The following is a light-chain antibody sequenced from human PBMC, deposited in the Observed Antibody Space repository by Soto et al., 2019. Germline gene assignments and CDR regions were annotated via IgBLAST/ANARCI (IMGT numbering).Light chain of an antibody. CDR2: GAS. V-gene: IGKV3-15*01. Sequence: EIILTQSPVTLSVSPGERATLSCRASQSVGSNLAWYQQKPGQAPRLLIYGASTRATGVPARISGSGSGTEFTLTISSLQSEDFAVYYCQQYKNWRTFGQGTKVDIK. CDR3: QQYKNWRT. CDR1: QSVGSN. J-gene: IGKJ1*01.